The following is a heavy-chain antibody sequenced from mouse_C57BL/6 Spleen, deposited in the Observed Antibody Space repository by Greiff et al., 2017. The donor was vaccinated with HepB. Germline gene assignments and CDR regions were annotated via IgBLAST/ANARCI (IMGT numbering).Heavy chain of an antibody. J-gene: IGHJ4*01. D-gene: IGHD2-4*01. CDR3: AKHKGRGYDYLGAMDY. CDR1: GFSLTSYG. Sequence: VQLQQSGPGLVAPSQSLSITCTVSGFSLTSYGVDWVRQPPGKGLEWLGVIWGGGSTTYNSALMSRLSISKDNSKSQVFLKMNSLQTDDTAMYYCAKHKGRGYDYLGAMDYWGQGTSVTVSS. CDR2: IWGGGST. V-gene: IGHV2-9*01.